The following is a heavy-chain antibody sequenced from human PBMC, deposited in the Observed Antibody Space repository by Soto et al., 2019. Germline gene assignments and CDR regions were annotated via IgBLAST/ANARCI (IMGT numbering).Heavy chain of an antibody. V-gene: IGHV1-2*02. CDR1: GYTFTGYY. CDR3: ARDRPTGRGLDY. D-gene: IGHD1-1*01. CDR2: IHPNSGGT. Sequence: ASVKVSCKASGYTFTGYYMHWVRQAPGQGLEWMGWIHPNSGGTNYAQKFQGRVTMTRDTSISTAYMERSRRRSDDTAVYYWARDRPTGRGLDYWGQGTLVTVSS. J-gene: IGHJ4*02.